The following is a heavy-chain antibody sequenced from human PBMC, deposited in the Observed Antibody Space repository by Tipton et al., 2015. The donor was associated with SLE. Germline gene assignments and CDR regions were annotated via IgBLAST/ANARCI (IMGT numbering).Heavy chain of an antibody. CDR1: GFTFSSYA. J-gene: IGHJ3*02. CDR3: AKNDPQKGAFDI. D-gene: IGHD2/OR15-2a*01. CDR2: IRTSDAPI. Sequence: QLVQSGGGLVQPGGSLRLSCAASGFTFSSYAMSWVRQAPGKGLEWVSFIRTSDAPIYYADSVKGRFTISRDNAKKSLFLQMNSLRPEDTAIYYCAKNDPQKGAFDIWGRGTMVSVSS. V-gene: IGHV3-48*03.